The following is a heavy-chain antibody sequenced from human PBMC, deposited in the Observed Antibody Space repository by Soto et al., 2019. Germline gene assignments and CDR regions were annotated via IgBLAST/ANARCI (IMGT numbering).Heavy chain of an antibody. D-gene: IGHD3-22*01. CDR2: ISPYNGNT. V-gene: IGHV1-18*01. Sequence: GASVKVSCKASGYTFLSYGITWVRQAPGQGLEWMGWISPYNGNTNYAQKFQGRVTITTDESTSTAYMELSSLRSEDTAVYYCARNYYYDIESNGEMYETDYYYYGTDVCGQVTTVTVS. CDR3: ARNYYYDIESNGEMYETDYYYYGTDV. CDR1: GYTFLSYG. J-gene: IGHJ6*02.